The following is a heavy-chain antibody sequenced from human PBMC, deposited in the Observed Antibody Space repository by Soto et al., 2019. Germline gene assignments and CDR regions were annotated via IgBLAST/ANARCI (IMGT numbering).Heavy chain of an antibody. V-gene: IGHV4-34*01. CDR1: GGSFSAYY. CDR3: ARGVGYAGVDY. Sequence: QVQLQQWGAGLLKPSETLSLTCAVYGGSFSAYYWSWIRQPPGKGLEWIGEINHSGSTNYNPSLKSRVTLSVDRSKNQFSRKLSSVTAADTAAYYCARGVGYAGVDYWGQGTLVTVSS. J-gene: IGHJ4*02. D-gene: IGHD5-12*01. CDR2: INHSGST.